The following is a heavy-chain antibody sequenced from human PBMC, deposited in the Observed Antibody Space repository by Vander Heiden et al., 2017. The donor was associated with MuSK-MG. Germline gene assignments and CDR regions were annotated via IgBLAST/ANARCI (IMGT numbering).Heavy chain of an antibody. CDR3: ARGTDVLRSFDWPDSH. V-gene: IGHV3-33*01. Sequence: VQLVESGGGVVQPVTSLRLSCAASGFTFSRYGMPWFRQAPGKGLEWVALVCFDENNKYYADSVKGRFTISRDNSKNTLFLQMGSLRVEDTAGYYCARGTDVLRSFDWPDSHWGQGTLVTVSS. CDR2: VCFDENNK. D-gene: IGHD3-9*01. J-gene: IGHJ4*02. CDR1: GFTFSRYG.